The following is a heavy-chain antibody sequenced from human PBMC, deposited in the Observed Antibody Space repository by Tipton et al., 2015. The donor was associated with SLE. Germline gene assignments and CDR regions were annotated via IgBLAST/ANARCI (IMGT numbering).Heavy chain of an antibody. V-gene: IGHV4-59*11. CDR2: IYYTGNT. CDR1: GGSMSYHY. J-gene: IGHJ4*02. CDR3: ARTEGSQYASWYFDR. Sequence: TLSLTCSVSGGSMSYHYWSWIRQPPGKGLEWIGYIYYTGNTNYNPSLKSRVTMSVDTSKSQFSLKLTFVSAADTAVYYCARTEGSQYASWYFDRWGRGTLVTVSS. D-gene: IGHD6-13*01.